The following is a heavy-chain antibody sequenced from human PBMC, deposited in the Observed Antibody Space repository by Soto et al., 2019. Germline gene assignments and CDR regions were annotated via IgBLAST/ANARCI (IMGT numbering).Heavy chain of an antibody. Sequence: SETLSLTCSASGGSITRSSHFWCWVRQPPGKGLGWIGTIYFTGNTYYTPSLKSRLTMSIDTSKNEFSLRLNSVTAADTAVYYCAGQTFTIAAASYGRSNWFDPWGPGTLVTVSS. D-gene: IGHD6-25*01. CDR2: IYFTGNT. CDR3: AGQTFTIAAASYGRSNWFDP. J-gene: IGHJ5*02. V-gene: IGHV4-39*01. CDR1: GGSITRSSHF.